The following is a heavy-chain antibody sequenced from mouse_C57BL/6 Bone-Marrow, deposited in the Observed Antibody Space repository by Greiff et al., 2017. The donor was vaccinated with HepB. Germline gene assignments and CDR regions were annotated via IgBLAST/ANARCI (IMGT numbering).Heavy chain of an antibody. Sequence: EVQGVESGGGLVQPKGSLKLSCAASGFSFNTYAMNWVRQAPGKGLEWVARIRSKSNNYATYYADSVKDRFTISRDDSESMLYLQMNNLKTEDTAMYYCVRQGITTVALEGFAYWGQGTLVTVSA. CDR1: GFSFNTYA. CDR3: VRQGITTVALEGFAY. D-gene: IGHD1-1*01. V-gene: IGHV10-1*01. J-gene: IGHJ3*01. CDR2: IRSKSNNYAT.